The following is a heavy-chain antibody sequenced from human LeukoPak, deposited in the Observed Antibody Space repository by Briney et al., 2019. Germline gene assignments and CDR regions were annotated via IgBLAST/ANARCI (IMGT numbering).Heavy chain of an antibody. CDR1: GGSISSYY. CDR2: IYYSGST. CDR3: AREGSSSWYSLKFYYYYYMDV. D-gene: IGHD6-13*01. J-gene: IGHJ6*03. Sequence: SETLSLTCTVSGGSISSYYWSWIRQPPGKGLEWIGYIYYSGSTYYNPSLKSRVTISVDTSKNQFSLKLSSVTAADTAVYYCAREGSSSWYSLKFYYYYYMDVWGKGTTVTVSS. V-gene: IGHV4-59*12.